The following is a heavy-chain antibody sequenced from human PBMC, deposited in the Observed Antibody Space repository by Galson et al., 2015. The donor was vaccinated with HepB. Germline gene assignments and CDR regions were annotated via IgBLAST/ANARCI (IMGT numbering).Heavy chain of an antibody. D-gene: IGHD3-22*01. CDR1: GFTFKNYA. J-gene: IGHJ2*01. CDR3: ARTYSDSTGFSKNWYFDL. CDR2: ISSNGGST. V-gene: IGHV3-64*01. Sequence: SLRLSCAASGFTFKNYAMHWVRQAPGKGLESVSTISSNGGSTYYANSVKGRFTISRDNSKNTLYIKMGSLRAEDMAVYYCARTYSDSTGFSKNWYFDLWGRGTLLIVSS.